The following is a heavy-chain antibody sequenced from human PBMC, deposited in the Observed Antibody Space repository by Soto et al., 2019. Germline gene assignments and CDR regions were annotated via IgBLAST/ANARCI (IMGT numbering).Heavy chain of an antibody. CDR1: GFTFNIYA. J-gene: IGHJ5*01. Sequence: VQLLESGGDLIQPGGSLRLSCAASGFTFNIYAMTWVRQAPGKGLEWVALVAYDGSKTYYGDSVRGRFTISRDNSENTLYLQMNSLRAEDTAVYYCARWVGGSMYDNSGKYDSWGQGTLVTVSS. D-gene: IGHD3-22*01. V-gene: IGHV3-30*03. CDR3: ARWVGGSMYDNSGKYDS. CDR2: VAYDGSKT.